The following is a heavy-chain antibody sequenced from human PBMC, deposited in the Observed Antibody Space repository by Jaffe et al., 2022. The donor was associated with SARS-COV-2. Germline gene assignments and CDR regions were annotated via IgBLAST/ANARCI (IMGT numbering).Heavy chain of an antibody. CDR1: GFTFSSYW. CDR3: ARGDGYCSSTSCPPPFTPIDY. Sequence: EVQLVESGGGLVQPGGSLRLSCAASGFTFSSYWMHWVRQAPGKGLVWVSRINSDGSSTSYADSVKGRFTISRDNAKNTLYLQMNSLRAEDTAVYYCARGDGYCSSTSCPPPFTPIDYWGQGTLVTVSS. CDR2: INSDGSST. J-gene: IGHJ4*02. D-gene: IGHD2-2*01. V-gene: IGHV3-74*01.